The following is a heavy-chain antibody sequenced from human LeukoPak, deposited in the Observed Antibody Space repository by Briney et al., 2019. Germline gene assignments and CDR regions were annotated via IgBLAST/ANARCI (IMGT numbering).Heavy chain of an antibody. Sequence: EASVKVSCKASGYTFTSYAIHWVRQAPGQRLEWMGWINAGNGNTKYSQKFQGRVTMTRNTSISTAYMELSSLRSEDTAVYYCARSLYVDTAMVFQHWGQGTLVTVSS. D-gene: IGHD5-18*01. CDR2: INAGNGNT. CDR3: ARSLYVDTAMVFQH. J-gene: IGHJ1*01. V-gene: IGHV1-3*01. CDR1: GYTFTSYA.